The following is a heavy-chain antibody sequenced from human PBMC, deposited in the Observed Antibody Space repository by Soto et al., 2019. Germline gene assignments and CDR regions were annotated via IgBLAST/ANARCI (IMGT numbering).Heavy chain of an antibody. J-gene: IGHJ4*02. V-gene: IGHV4-34*01. CDR1: GGSISSYC. CDR3: ARGQYDFWSGYYSPVDY. Sequence: LETLSHTCTVSGGSISSYCWSWIRQPPGKGLEWIGETNHSGSTNYNPSLKSRVTISVDTSKNQFSLKLSSVTAADTAVYYCARGQYDFWSGYYSPVDYWGQGTLVTVSS. D-gene: IGHD3-3*01. CDR2: TNHSGST.